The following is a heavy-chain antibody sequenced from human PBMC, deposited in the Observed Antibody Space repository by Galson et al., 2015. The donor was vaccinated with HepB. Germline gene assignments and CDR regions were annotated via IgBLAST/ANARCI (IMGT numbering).Heavy chain of an antibody. J-gene: IGHJ5*02. CDR1: GFTFSSYS. CDR2: ISSSSTTI. Sequence: SLRLSCAASGFTFSSYSMNWVRQAPGKELEWVSYISSSSTTIYYADSVKGRFTISRDNAKNSLYLQMNSLRAEDTAVYYCARRRFTGGFDPWGQGTLVTVSS. D-gene: IGHD1-26*01. V-gene: IGHV3-48*01. CDR3: ARRRFTGGFDP.